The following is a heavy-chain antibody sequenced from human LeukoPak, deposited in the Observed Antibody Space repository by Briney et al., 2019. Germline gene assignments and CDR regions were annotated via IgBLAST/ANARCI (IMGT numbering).Heavy chain of an antibody. CDR1: GFTFSGYW. D-gene: IGHD3-10*01. V-gene: IGHV3-7*01. Sequence: PGGSLRLSCAAAGFTFSGYWMSWLRQAPGKGLEWVANIKQDGGEKNYVDSVKGRFTISRDNAKNSLYLQMNSLRGEDTAVYYCARDRGFGQADVWAKGPRSPSPQ. J-gene: IGHJ6*04. CDR3: ARDRGFGQADV. CDR2: IKQDGGEK.